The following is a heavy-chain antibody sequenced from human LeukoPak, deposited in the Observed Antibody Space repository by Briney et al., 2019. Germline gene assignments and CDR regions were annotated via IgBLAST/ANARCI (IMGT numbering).Heavy chain of an antibody. CDR2: INPNSGGT. Sequence: ASVKVSCKASGYTFTDYYMHWVRQAPGQGLEWMGWINPNSGGTNYAQKFQGRVTMTRDTSITTAYMELSRLRSDDTAVYYCASEAARLGSPVDWGQGTLVTVSS. V-gene: IGHV1-2*02. CDR1: GYTFTDYY. CDR3: ASEAARLGSPVD. J-gene: IGHJ4*02. D-gene: IGHD6-6*01.